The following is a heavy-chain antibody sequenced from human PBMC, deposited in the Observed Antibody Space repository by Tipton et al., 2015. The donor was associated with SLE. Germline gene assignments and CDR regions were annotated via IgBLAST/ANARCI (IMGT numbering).Heavy chain of an antibody. CDR3: TTAGISGTRWWYSGLDV. CDR1: GVTFRNAW. J-gene: IGHJ6*02. CDR2: VTDDGTT. V-gene: IGHV3-15*01. D-gene: IGHD1-7*01. Sequence: SGVTFRNAWMTWVRQAPGKGLEWVGRVTDDGTTDYAAPVRGRFTISRDDSENTLFLQMDSPKTEDTAMYYCTTAGISGTRWWYSGLDVWGQGTTVTVSS.